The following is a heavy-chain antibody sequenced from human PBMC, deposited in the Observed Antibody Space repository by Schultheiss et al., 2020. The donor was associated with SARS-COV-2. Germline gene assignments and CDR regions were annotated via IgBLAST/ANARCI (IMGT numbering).Heavy chain of an antibody. CDR3: VRFHGDYLIDY. V-gene: IGHV5-51*01. D-gene: IGHD4-17*01. Sequence: GGSLRLSCKSSGYSFTSYWIGWVRQMPGKDLEWMGIIYPGDSDTRYSPSFQGQVTISADKSISTAYLQWSSLKASDTAMYYCVRFHGDYLIDYWGQGTLVTVSS. CDR2: IYPGDSDT. CDR1: GYSFTSYW. J-gene: IGHJ4*02.